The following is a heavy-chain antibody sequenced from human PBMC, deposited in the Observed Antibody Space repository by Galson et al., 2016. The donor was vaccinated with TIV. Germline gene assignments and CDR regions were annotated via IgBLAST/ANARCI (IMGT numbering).Heavy chain of an antibody. V-gene: IGHV4-61*02. J-gene: IGHJ6*02. CDR3: ARDGYYYYYGMDV. Sequence: TLSLTCSVSGASITGSGYYWSWIRQADGKGLEWIGRIRSSGSTNYNPSLESRVTISVDTSKNQFSLKLNSVTAADTAVYYCARDGYYYYYGMDVWGQGTTVTVSS. CDR1: GASITGSGYY. CDR2: IRSSGST.